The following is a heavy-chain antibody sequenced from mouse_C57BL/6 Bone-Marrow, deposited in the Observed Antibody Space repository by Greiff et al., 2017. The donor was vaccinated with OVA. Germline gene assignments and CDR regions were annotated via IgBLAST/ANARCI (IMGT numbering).Heavy chain of an antibody. V-gene: IGHV1-50*01. CDR1: GYTFTSYW. CDR2: IDPSASYT. Sequence: QVQLQQPGAELVKPGASVKLSCKASGYTFTSYWMQWVKQRPGQGLEWIGEIDPSASYTNYNQKFKGKATLTVDTSSSTAYMQLSSLTSEDSAVYYCARGDDYDGAWCAYWGQGTLVTVSA. CDR3: ARGDDYDGAWCAY. D-gene: IGHD2-4*01. J-gene: IGHJ3*01.